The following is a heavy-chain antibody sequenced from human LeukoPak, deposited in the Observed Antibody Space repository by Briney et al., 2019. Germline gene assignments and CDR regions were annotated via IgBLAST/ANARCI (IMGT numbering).Heavy chain of an antibody. CDR2: INAGNGNT. Sequence: ASVKVSCKASGYTFTSYAMHWVRQAPGQRLEWMGWINAGNGNTKYSQKFQGRVTITRDTSASTAYMELSSLRSEDTAVYYCARDLGYYYDSSGYLRPNHFDIWGQGTMVTVSS. CDR1: GYTFTSYA. CDR3: ARDLGYYYDSSGYLRPNHFDI. D-gene: IGHD3-22*01. J-gene: IGHJ3*02. V-gene: IGHV1-3*01.